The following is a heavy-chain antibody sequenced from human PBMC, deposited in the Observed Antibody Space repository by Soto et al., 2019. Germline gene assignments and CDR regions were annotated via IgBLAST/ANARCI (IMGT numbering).Heavy chain of an antibody. D-gene: IGHD3-9*01. CDR2: MNPNSGNT. Sequence: GASVKVSCKASGYTFTSYDINWVRQATGQGLEWMGWMNPNSGNTGYAQKFQGRVTMTRNTSISTAYMELSSLRSEDTAVYYCARGLDSLAGYYDAFAICSRGTMVTVSS. J-gene: IGHJ3*02. CDR3: ARGLDSLAGYYDAFAI. V-gene: IGHV1-8*01. CDR1: GYTFTSYD.